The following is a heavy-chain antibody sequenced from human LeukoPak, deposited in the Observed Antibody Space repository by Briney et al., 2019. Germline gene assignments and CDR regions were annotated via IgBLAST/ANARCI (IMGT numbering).Heavy chain of an antibody. V-gene: IGHV1-24*01. CDR1: GYTPTELS. CDR2: FDPEDGET. J-gene: IGHJ3*02. Sequence: ASVKVSCKVSGYTPTELSMHWVRQAPGKGLEWMGGFDPEDGETIYAQKFQGRVTMTEDTSTDTAYMELSSLRSEDTAVHYCATDSLRNDAFDIWGQGTMVTVSS. D-gene: IGHD4-17*01. CDR3: ATDSLRNDAFDI.